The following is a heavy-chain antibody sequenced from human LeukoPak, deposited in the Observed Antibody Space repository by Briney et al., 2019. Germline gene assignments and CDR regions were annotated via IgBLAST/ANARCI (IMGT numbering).Heavy chain of an antibody. Sequence: GGSLRLSCVASGVTFSSYWMHWVRQAPGKGLVWVSRINRDGSTTSYADSVKGRFTISRDNAKNTLYLQMNSLRAKDTAVYYCAREAVDTSYEYWGQGTLVTVSS. V-gene: IGHV3-74*01. CDR1: GVTFSSYW. D-gene: IGHD1-26*01. J-gene: IGHJ4*02. CDR2: INRDGSTT. CDR3: AREAVDTSYEY.